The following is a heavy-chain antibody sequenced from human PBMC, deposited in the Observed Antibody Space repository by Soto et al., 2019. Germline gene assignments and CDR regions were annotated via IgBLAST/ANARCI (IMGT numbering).Heavy chain of an antibody. Sequence: GGSLRLSCAASGFTFSSNSFNWVRQAPETGLEWLSYISGSGNIIYYADSVRGRFTVSRDNSRNSLDQQMNSLRAEGTAIYFCARGRPIDYWGQGTQVTVSA. CDR3: ARGRPIDY. CDR1: GFTFSSNS. V-gene: IGHV3-48*01. CDR2: ISGSGNII. J-gene: IGHJ4*02.